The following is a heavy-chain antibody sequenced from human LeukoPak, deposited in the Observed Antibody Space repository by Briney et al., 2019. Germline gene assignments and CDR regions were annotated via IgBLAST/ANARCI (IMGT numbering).Heavy chain of an antibody. D-gene: IGHD4-17*01. Sequence: GGSLRLSCAASGFSFSSSAMDWVRHAPGKGLEWVAFMQNDGSEKYYADSVKGRVTISRDISKNTLYLQMNSLRIEDTAVYYCARGFDYGFHYWGQGTLVTVSS. J-gene: IGHJ4*02. CDR3: ARGFDYGFHY. V-gene: IGHV3-30*02. CDR2: MQNDGSEK. CDR1: GFSFSSSA.